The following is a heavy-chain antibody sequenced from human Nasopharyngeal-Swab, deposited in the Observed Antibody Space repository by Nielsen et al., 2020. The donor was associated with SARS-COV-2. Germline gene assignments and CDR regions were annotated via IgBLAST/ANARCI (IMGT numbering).Heavy chain of an antibody. Sequence: WVRQAPGQGLEWMRGIIPIFGTANYAQKFQGRVTITADESMRTAYMELSSLRSEDTAMYYCAREGAHYYDSSGYFSHDYWGQGTLVTVSS. CDR2: IIPIFGTA. D-gene: IGHD3-22*01. V-gene: IGHV1-69*01. CDR3: AREGAHYYDSSGYFSHDY. J-gene: IGHJ4*02.